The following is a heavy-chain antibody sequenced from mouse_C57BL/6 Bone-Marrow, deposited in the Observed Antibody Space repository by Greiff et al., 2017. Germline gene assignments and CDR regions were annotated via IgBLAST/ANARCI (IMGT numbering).Heavy chain of an antibody. D-gene: IGHD2-5*01. V-gene: IGHV1-69*01. CDR2: IDPADSYT. J-gene: IGHJ3*01. CDR3: ARDSNYVWFAY. CDR1: GYTFTSYW. Sequence: VQLQQPGAELVMPGASVKLSCKASGYTFTSYWMHWVQQRPGQGLEWIGEIDPADSYTNYNQKFKGKSTLTVDKSSSTAYMQLSSLTSEDSAVYYCARDSNYVWFAYWGQGTLVTVSA.